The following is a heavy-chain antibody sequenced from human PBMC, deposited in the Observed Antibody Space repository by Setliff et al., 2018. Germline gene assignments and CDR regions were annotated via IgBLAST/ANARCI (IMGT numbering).Heavy chain of an antibody. CDR1: GFTFSNYA. D-gene: IGHD2-2*02. J-gene: IGHJ4*02. CDR2: ISGSASST. CDR3: AKGDATECYSSRSF. V-gene: IGHV3-23*01. Sequence: PGGSLRLSCAASGFTFSNYAMGWVRQAPGEGLEWVSSISGSASSTYYADSVKGRFTISRDNSKNTLFLQMLSLRVEDTAVYYCAKGDATECYSSRSFWGQGALVTVSS.